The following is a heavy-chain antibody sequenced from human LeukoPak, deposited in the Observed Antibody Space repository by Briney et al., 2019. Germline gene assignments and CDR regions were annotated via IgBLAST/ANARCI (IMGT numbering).Heavy chain of an antibody. J-gene: IGHJ4*02. D-gene: IGHD2-8*02. CDR3: ARSTGGIFDY. Sequence: QSGGSLRLSCAASGFTFRSYWMHWVRQVPGKGLVWVSRINSDGSTTSHAESVKGRFTISRDNAKNTLYLQMNSLRAEDTAVYYCARSTGGIFDYWGQGTLVTVSS. V-gene: IGHV3-74*01. CDR1: GFTFRSYW. CDR2: INSDGSTT.